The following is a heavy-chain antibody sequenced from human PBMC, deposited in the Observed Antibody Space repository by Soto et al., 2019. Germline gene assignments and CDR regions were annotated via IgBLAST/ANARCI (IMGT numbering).Heavy chain of an antibody. V-gene: IGHV1-69*01. Sequence: QVPLVQSGAEVKKPGSSVKVSCKASGGTFSSYAISWVRQAPGQGLEWMGGIIPIFGTANYAQKFQGRVTITADESTSTAYMELSSLRSEDTAVYYCAGTKYCSSTSCLGKGWFDPWGQGTLVTVSS. CDR2: IIPIFGTA. CDR3: AGTKYCSSTSCLGKGWFDP. D-gene: IGHD2-2*01. J-gene: IGHJ5*02. CDR1: GGTFSSYA.